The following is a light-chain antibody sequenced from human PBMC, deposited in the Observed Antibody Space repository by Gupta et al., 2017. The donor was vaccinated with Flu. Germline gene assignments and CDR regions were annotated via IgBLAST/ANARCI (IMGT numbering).Light chain of an antibody. CDR1: SSDIGHYNR. J-gene: IGLJ1*01. CDR3: TSYTSSYTYV. Sequence: QSALTQPPPVSGSPGQSVTISCAGTSSDIGHYNRVSWYQQSPGTAPKLMIYEVSNRPSGVPDRFSGSKSGNTASLTISGLQAEDEGDFYCTSYTSSYTYVFGTGTKVTVL. V-gene: IGLV2-18*02. CDR2: EVS.